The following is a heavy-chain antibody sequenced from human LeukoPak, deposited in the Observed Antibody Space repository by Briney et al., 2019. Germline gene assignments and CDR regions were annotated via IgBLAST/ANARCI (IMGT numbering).Heavy chain of an antibody. CDR2: IYHSGST. J-gene: IGHJ6*03. V-gene: IGHV4-38-2*02. Sequence: SEALFLTCSVPGYSISSGYYWAWIRQPPGKGLVWLGRIYHSGSTYYIPSLESLLTIQVDPPKIPFSLKLSSVTAADTAVYYCARVFGVPAAMYYYYYYMDVWGKGTTVTISS. CDR3: ARVFGVPAAMYYYYYYMDV. D-gene: IGHD2-2*01. CDR1: GYSISSGYY.